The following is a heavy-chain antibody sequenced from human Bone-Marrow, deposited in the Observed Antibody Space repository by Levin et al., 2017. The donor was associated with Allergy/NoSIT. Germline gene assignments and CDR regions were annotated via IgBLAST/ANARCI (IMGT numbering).Heavy chain of an antibody. CDR1: GVSISSSTYY. CDR2: IYYSGST. CDR3: ARHLGRVSNLDQ. Sequence: SETLSLTCSVSGVSISSSTYYWGWIRQPPGKGLELIGSIYYSGSTYYNPSLKSRVTISVDASKNQFSLNLSAVTAADTAIYCWARHLGRVSNLDQWGHGTLVTVSS. V-gene: IGHV4-39*01. J-gene: IGHJ4*01. D-gene: IGHD3-10*01.